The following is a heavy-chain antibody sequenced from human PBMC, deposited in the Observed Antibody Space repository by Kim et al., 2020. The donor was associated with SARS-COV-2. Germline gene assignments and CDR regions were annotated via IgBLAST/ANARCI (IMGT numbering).Heavy chain of an antibody. V-gene: IGHV4-34*01. D-gene: IGHD1-26*01. CDR1: GGSFSGYY. Sequence: SETLSLTCAVYGGSFSGYYWSWIRQPPGKGLEWIGEINHSGSTNYNPSLKSRVTISVDTSKNQFSLKLSSVTAADTAVYYCARRLIGSFQRFWGQGTLVTVSS. CDR2: INHSGST. J-gene: IGHJ4*02. CDR3: ARRLIGSFQRF.